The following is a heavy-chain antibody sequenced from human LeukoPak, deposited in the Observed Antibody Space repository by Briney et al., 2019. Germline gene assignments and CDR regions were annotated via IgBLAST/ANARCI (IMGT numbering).Heavy chain of an antibody. CDR1: GFTFSSHG. D-gene: IGHD4-23*01. CDR2: ISYDGSNT. J-gene: IGHJ4*02. Sequence: GRSLRLSCAASGFTFSSHGLHWVRQAPGKGLEWVAVISYDGSNTYYADSVKGRFTISRDNSKNTLYLEMNSLRAEDTAVYYCAKNILRWSNYFDYWGQGTLVTVSS. CDR3: AKNILRWSNYFDY. V-gene: IGHV3-30*18.